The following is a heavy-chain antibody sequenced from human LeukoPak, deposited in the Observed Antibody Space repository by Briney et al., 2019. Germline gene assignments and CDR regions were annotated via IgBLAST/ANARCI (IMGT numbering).Heavy chain of an antibody. Sequence: GASVKVSCKASGYTFTSYYMHWVRQAPGQGLEWMGRIILILGIANYAQNFQGRVTITADKSTSTAYMELSSLRSEDTAVYYCARDDRVVAFHIWGQGTMVTVSS. J-gene: IGHJ3*02. CDR2: IILILGIA. D-gene: IGHD3-10*01. V-gene: IGHV1-69*04. CDR1: GYTFTSYY. CDR3: ARDDRVVAFHI.